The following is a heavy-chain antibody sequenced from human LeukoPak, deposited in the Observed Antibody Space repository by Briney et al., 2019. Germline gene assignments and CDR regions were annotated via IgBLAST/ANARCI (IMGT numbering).Heavy chain of an antibody. CDR1: GFTFSTYT. CDR3: ARETRLPHNDILINRRAFDI. D-gene: IGHD3-9*01. V-gene: IGHV3-30-3*01. Sequence: PGRSLGLSCAASGFTFSTYTIHWVRQAPGKGLEWVAVISNDGHFKYYADSVKGRFTISRDNSKSTLFLQMNSLTIEDTAVYYCARETRLPHNDILINRRAFDIWGQGTIPTVSS. CDR2: ISNDGHFK. J-gene: IGHJ3*02.